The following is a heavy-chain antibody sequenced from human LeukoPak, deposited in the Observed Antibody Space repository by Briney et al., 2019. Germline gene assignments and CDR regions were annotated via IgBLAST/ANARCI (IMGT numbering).Heavy chain of an antibody. CDR1: GFTLNTHW. CDR2: IKQDGRDT. Sequence: PGGSLRLSCAASGFTLNTHWMSWVRQAPGKGLEWVANIKQDGRDTYYVDSVKGRFTISRDNAKNSLNLQVNSLRAEDTAMYYCATSEGYWGQGTLVTVSS. CDR3: ATSEGY. V-gene: IGHV3-7*03. J-gene: IGHJ4*02.